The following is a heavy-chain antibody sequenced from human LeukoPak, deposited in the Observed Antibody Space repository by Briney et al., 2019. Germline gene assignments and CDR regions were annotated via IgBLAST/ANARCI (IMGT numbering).Heavy chain of an antibody. Sequence: GGSLRLSCAASGFTFSSYAMSWVRQALGKGLEWVSTISGTGSSTYYADSVKGRFTISRDNSKNTLYLQMSSLRAEDTAVYYCAKAVRECSSASCFRAADYWGQGTLVTVSS. CDR3: AKAVRECSSASCFRAADY. CDR2: ISGTGSST. CDR1: GFTFSSYA. V-gene: IGHV3-23*01. J-gene: IGHJ4*02. D-gene: IGHD2-2*01.